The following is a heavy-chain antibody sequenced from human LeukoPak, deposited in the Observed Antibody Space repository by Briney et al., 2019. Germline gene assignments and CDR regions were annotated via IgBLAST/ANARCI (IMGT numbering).Heavy chain of an antibody. D-gene: IGHD1-26*01. CDR3: ATASGVAPFDY. Sequence: ASVTVSYKVSGYTLTELSMHWVRQAPGKGLEWMGGFDPEDGETIYAQKFQGRVTITEDTSTDTAYMELSSLRSEDTAVYYCATASGVAPFDYWGQGTLVTVSS. CDR2: FDPEDGET. V-gene: IGHV1-24*01. J-gene: IGHJ4*02. CDR1: GYTLTELS.